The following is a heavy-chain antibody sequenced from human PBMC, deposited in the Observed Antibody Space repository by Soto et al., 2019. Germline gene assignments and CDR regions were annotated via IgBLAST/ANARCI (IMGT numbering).Heavy chain of an antibody. V-gene: IGHV4-4*02. CDR2: IYHSGGT. Sequence: SETLLLTYAVSAGSYTSRNYWRWVRQPPGKGLEWIGEIYHSGGTNYNPSLKSRATISVDKSNNQFSLKLSSVTAADTAVYYCARDRTSAGGYSRRWFDPWGQG. D-gene: IGHD5-18*01. J-gene: IGHJ5*02. CDR1: AGSYTSRNY. CDR3: ARDRTSAGGYSRRWFDP.